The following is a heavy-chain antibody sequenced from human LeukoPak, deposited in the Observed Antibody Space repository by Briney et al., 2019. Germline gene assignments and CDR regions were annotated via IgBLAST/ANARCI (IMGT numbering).Heavy chain of an antibody. CDR2: VFHDGTS. CDR3: ARDFRFWSGMYMDV. D-gene: IGHD3-3*01. CDR1: GASITSHY. J-gene: IGHJ6*03. V-gene: IGHV4-4*08. Sequence: PSETLSLTCSVSGASITSHYWNWIRQAPGKGLEWIGYVFHDGTSDCNPSLKSRVTLSVDTSKTQFSLKLSSVTAADTAVYYCARDFRFWSGMYMDVWGKGTTVTVSS.